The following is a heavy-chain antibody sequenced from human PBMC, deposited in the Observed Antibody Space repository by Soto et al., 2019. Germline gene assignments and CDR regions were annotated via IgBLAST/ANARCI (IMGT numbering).Heavy chain of an antibody. CDR2: LSGNGRST. CDR3: VFFFQAEDGIRDTVPVSAFLLNRSSDL. D-gene: IGHD2-15*01. Sequence: KCLEWVSSLSGNGRSTYYADSAKGRFTIARDNSKNMAYLKMNSLRVEDTAIYYCVFFFQAEDGIRDTVPVSAFLLNRSSDL. J-gene: IGHJ2*01. V-gene: IGHV3-23*01.